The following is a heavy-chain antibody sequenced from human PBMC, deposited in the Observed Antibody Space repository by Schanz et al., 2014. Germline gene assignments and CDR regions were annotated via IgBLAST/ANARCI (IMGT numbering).Heavy chain of an antibody. CDR2: INPSVGNT. D-gene: IGHD2-2*01. Sequence: QVQLVQSGGEVKKPGASVKVSCKASGYTFTSYDINWVRQATGQGLEWMGLINPSVGNTNYAQKFQGRLTVTRDTSTSTVNMELSSLRSEDTAVYYCARGGFFDSTSFDSWGQGTLVTVSS. J-gene: IGHJ4*02. CDR1: GYTFTSYD. CDR3: ARGGFFDSTSFDS. V-gene: IGHV1-46*03.